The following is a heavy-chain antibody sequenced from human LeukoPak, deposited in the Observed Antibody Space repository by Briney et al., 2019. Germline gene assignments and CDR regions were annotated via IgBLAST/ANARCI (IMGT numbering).Heavy chain of an antibody. CDR2: INPQSGCT. CDR1: GYTFLGYY. J-gene: IGHJ4*02. V-gene: IGHV1-2*02. CDR3: LSGSKWDF. Sequence: ASVKVSCKASGYTFLGYYIHWGRQPPAQGFDWMGWINPQSGCTEYAQKLQGRVTMTTDTAMSTAYMELSNLSSDDTAVYYCLSGSKWDFWGQGTLVTVSS. D-gene: IGHD1-26*01.